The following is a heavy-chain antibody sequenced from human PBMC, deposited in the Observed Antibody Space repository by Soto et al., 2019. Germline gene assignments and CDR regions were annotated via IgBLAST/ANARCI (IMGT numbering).Heavy chain of an antibody. V-gene: IGHV4-31*03. CDR2: IYYSGST. CDR1: GGSISSGGYY. Sequence: SSETLSLTCTVSGGSISSGGYYWSWIRQHPGKGLEWIGYIYYSGSTYYNPSLKSRVTISEDTSKNQFSLKLSSVTAADTAVYYCASMWSGYNSYWSQGTLVTVSS. CDR3: ASMWSGYNSY. J-gene: IGHJ4*02. D-gene: IGHD6-25*01.